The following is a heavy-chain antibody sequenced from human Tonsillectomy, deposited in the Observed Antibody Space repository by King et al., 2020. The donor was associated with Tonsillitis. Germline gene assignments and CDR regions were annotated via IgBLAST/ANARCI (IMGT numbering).Heavy chain of an antibody. Sequence: QLQESGPGLVKPSETLSLTCTVSGVSIRNYYWSWLRQPPGKGLELIGYVYYSGYTNCNPSLKSRVTISVDTSKNQFSLKLSSVSAADTAVYHCARFGLGDYYYGMDVWGQGTTVTVSS. J-gene: IGHJ6*02. CDR3: ARFGLGDYYYGMDV. D-gene: IGHD3-16*01. V-gene: IGHV4-59*01. CDR1: GVSIRNYY. CDR2: VYYSGYT.